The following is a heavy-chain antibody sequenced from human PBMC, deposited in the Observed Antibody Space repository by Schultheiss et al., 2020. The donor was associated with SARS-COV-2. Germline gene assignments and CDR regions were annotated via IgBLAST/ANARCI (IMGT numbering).Heavy chain of an antibody. CDR1: GFTFSSYA. D-gene: IGHD2-2*01. Sequence: GSLRLSCAASGFTFSSYAMSWVRQAPGKGLEWVSAISGSGGSTYYADSVKGRFTISRDNSKNTLYLQMNSLRAEDTAVYYCARDNIVVVPAAMGGDDAFDIWGQGTMVT. CDR3: ARDNIVVVPAAMGGDDAFDI. J-gene: IGHJ3*02. V-gene: IGHV3-23*01. CDR2: ISGSGGST.